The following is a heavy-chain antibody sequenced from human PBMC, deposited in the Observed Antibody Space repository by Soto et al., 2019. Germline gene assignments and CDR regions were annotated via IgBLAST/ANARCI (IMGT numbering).Heavy chain of an antibody. D-gene: IGHD5-18*01. V-gene: IGHV1-18*04. Sequence: ASVKVSCKASGYTFTSYGISWVRQAPGQGLEWMGWISAYNGNTNYAQKLQGRVTMTTDASTRTAYMELRSLRSDDTAVYYCARDEDAAMPHFFDYWGQGTPVTVSS. CDR2: ISAYNGNT. CDR3: ARDEDAAMPHFFDY. CDR1: GYTFTSYG. J-gene: IGHJ4*02.